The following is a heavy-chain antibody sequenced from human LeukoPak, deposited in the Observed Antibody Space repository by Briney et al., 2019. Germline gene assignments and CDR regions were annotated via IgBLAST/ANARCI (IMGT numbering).Heavy chain of an antibody. Sequence: PSETLSLTCTVSGGSISSYYWSWIRQPPGKGLEWIGYIYYSGSTNYNPSLKSRVTISVDTSKNQFSLKLSSVTAADTAVYYCASSGSGTNYYYYYGMDVWGQGTTVTVSS. CDR2: IYYSGST. D-gene: IGHD3-10*01. J-gene: IGHJ6*02. CDR1: GGSISSYY. V-gene: IGHV4-59*01. CDR3: ASSGSGTNYYYYYGMDV.